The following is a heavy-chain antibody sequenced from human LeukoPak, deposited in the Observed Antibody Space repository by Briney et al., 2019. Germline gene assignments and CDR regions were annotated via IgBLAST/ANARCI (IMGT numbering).Heavy chain of an antibody. CDR2: INPNSGGT. CDR1: GYTFTGYY. Sequence: GASVKVSCKASGYTFTGYYMHWVRQAPGQGLEWMGWINPNSGGTNYAQKFQGRVTMTRDTSISTAYMELSRLRSDDTAVYYCARERVPAAIHLRAYYMDVWGKGTTVTISS. V-gene: IGHV1-2*02. J-gene: IGHJ6*03. CDR3: ARERVPAAIHLRAYYMDV. D-gene: IGHD2-2*02.